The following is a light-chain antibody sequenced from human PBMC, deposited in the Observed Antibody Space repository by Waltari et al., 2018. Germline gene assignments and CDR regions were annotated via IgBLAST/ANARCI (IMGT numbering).Light chain of an antibody. J-gene: IGKJ2*01. Sequence: DIQMTQSPYSLSASVGDRVTVTCRASQNINSFLNLYQQIPGKPPKLLIFAASRLQRGVPSRFSGSGSVTDFTLTISSLQPEDFATYYCQQSDDTPYTFGQGTKLHIK. CDR1: QNINSF. V-gene: IGKV1-39*01. CDR3: QQSDDTPYT. CDR2: AAS.